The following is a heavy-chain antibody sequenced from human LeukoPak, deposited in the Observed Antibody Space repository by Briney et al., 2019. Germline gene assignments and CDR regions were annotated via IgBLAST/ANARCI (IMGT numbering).Heavy chain of an antibody. D-gene: IGHD5-24*01. CDR2: ISWDGGST. V-gene: IGHV3-43*01. CDR1: GFTFDDYA. J-gene: IGHJ4*02. Sequence: PGGSLRLSCAASGFTFDDYAMHWVRQAPGKGLEWVSLISWDGGSTYYADSVKGRFTISRDNSKNSLYLQMNSLRTEDTALYYCAKELHTRWLQLRFPFGDWGQGTLVTVSS. CDR3: AKELHTRWLQLRFPFGD.